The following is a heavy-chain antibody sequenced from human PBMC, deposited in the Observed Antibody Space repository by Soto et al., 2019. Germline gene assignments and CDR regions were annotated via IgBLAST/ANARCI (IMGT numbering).Heavy chain of an antibody. CDR3: VRIRYQLPSSVLWLDP. D-gene: IGHD3-16*01. CDR2: INHVGGT. V-gene: IGHV4-4*07. CDR1: VGSISSYY. J-gene: IGHJ5*02. Sequence: SETLSLTCTVSVGSISSYYWSWIRQPAGKGLEWIGRINHVGGTNYNPSLKSRVTMSVDTSQNQFSLRLIPVTAADTAMYFCVRIRYQLPSSVLWLDPWGQGTPVTVSS.